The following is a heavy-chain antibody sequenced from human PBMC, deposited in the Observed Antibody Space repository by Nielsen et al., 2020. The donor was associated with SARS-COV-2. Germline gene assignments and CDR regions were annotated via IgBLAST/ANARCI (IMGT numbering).Heavy chain of an antibody. D-gene: IGHD3-16*01. CDR1: GGSISSYY. CDR3: ARVLKGIGADDAFDI. J-gene: IGHJ3*02. CDR2: IYTSGST. V-gene: IGHV4-4*07. Sequence: SETLSLTCTVSGGSISSYYWSWIRQPAGKGLEWIGRIYTSGSTNYNPSLKSRVTMSVDTSKNQFSLKLSSVTAADTAVYYCARVLKGIGADDAFDIWGQGTMVTVSS.